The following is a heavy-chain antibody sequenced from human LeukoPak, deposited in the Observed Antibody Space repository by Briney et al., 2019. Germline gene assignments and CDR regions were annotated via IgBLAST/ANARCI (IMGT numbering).Heavy chain of an antibody. V-gene: IGHV1-46*01. CDR1: GYTFTGYY. CDR2: INPSGGST. J-gene: IGHJ4*02. CDR3: ARDYYSGGGGYDFGY. D-gene: IGHD5-12*01. Sequence: RASVKVSCKASGYTFTGYYMHWVRQAPGQGLEWMGIINPSGGSTSYAQKFQGRVTMTRDMSTSTVYMELSSLRSEDTAVYYCARDYYSGGGGYDFGYWGQGTLVTVSS.